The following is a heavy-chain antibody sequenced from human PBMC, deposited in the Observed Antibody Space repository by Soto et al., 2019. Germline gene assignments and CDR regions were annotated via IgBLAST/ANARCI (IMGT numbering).Heavy chain of an antibody. D-gene: IGHD3-3*01. CDR1: GFTFNSHA. CDR3: SRGNNDFSIPYYLDY. Sequence: GGSLRLSCAASGFTFNSHAMNWVRQAPGKGLDWVSAINAGGGSTYYADSVRGRFTISRDNSKNTLFLQMNSLRAEDTAVYFCSRGNNDFSIPYYLDYWGQGTLVTVSS. CDR2: INAGGGST. V-gene: IGHV3-23*01. J-gene: IGHJ4*02.